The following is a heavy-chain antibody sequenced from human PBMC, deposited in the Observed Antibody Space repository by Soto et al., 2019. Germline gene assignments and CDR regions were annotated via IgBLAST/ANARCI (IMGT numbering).Heavy chain of an antibody. CDR2: ISTYNGNT. CDR1: GYTFINHV. D-gene: IGHD3-22*01. J-gene: IGHJ4*02. Sequence: GASVKVSCKASGYTFINHVISWVRQGPGQGLEWMGWISTYNGNTNYAQKLQGRVTMTTDTSTSTAYMELRSLRSDDTAVYYCASMRWPPSGYYSFDYWGQGTLVTVSS. CDR3: ASMRWPPSGYYSFDY. V-gene: IGHV1-18*01.